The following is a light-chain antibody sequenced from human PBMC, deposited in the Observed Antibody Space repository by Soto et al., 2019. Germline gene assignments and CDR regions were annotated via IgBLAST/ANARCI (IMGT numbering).Light chain of an antibody. J-gene: IGLJ2*01. V-gene: IGLV1-44*01. Sequence: QSVLTQPPSASGTPGQRVTISCSGSSSNIGANPVNWYQQLPGTAPKLLIYNNDQRPSGVPDRFSASKSGTSASLAISGLRSEDEADYYCEAWIDSLYGALFGGGTKLTVL. CDR3: EAWIDSLYGAL. CDR2: NND. CDR1: SSNIGANP.